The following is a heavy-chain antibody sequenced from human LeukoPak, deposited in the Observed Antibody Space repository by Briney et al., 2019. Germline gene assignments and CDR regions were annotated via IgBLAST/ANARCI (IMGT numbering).Heavy chain of an antibody. D-gene: IGHD4-17*01. CDR1: GASISRTTYY. Sequence: PSETLSLTCSVSGASISRTTYYWGWIRQPPGKGLEWIGSVFHTGTAYYNPSLRSRVTLSVDTSKNQFSLKMSSVTAADTAVYYCTKNDVGDYGTWGPGTLVAVSS. CDR3: TKNDVGDYGT. V-gene: IGHV4-39*01. J-gene: IGHJ5*02. CDR2: VFHTGTA.